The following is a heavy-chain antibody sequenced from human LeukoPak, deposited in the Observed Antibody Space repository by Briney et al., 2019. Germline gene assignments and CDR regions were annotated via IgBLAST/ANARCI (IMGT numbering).Heavy chain of an antibody. Sequence: PGGSLRLSCAASGFTFSSYWMSWVRQAPGKGLEWVANIKQDGSEKYYVDSVKGRFTISRDNAKNSLYLQMNSLRAEDTAVYYCARGRSEDYDILTGYYPPDYWGQGTLVTVSS. D-gene: IGHD3-9*01. CDR1: GFTFSSYW. V-gene: IGHV3-7*01. CDR3: ARGRSEDYDILTGYYPPDY. J-gene: IGHJ4*02. CDR2: IKQDGSEK.